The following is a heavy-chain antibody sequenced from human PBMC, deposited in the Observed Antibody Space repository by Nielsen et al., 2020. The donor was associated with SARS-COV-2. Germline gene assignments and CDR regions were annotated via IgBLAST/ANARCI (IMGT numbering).Heavy chain of an antibody. D-gene: IGHD3-10*01. Sequence: ASVKVSCKASGYTFTSYGISWVRQAPGQGLEWMRWISAYNGNTNYAQKLQGRVTMTTDTSTSTAYMELRSLRSDDTAVYYCARGAVRGSYYYYYGMDVWGQGTTVTVSS. J-gene: IGHJ6*02. V-gene: IGHV1-18*01. CDR3: ARGAVRGSYYYYYGMDV. CDR2: ISAYNGNT. CDR1: GYTFTSYG.